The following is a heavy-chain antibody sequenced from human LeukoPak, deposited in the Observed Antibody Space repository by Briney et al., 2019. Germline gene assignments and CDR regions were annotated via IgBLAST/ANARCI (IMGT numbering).Heavy chain of an antibody. Sequence: QPGGSLRLSCAASGFTVSSNYMSWVRQAPGKGLEWVSVIYSGGSTYYADSVKGRFTISRDNSKNTLYLQMNSLRAEDTAVYYCARGLYSSSSFFFYYYYMDVWGKGTTVTVSS. CDR3: ARGLYSSSSFFFYYYYMDV. CDR2: IYSGGST. J-gene: IGHJ6*03. V-gene: IGHV3-53*01. D-gene: IGHD6-6*01. CDR1: GFTVSSNY.